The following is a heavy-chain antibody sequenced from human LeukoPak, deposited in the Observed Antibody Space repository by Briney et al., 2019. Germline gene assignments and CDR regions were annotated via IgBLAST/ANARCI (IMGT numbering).Heavy chain of an antibody. CDR2: IRSKANSYAT. CDR1: GFTFNGSV. Sequence: GGSLRLSCAASGFTFNGSVMHWVRQASGKGLEWVGRIRSKANSYATAYAASVKGRFTISRDDSKNTAYLQMNSLKTEDTAVYYCTRLPLIAAPERELDYWGQGTLVTVSS. D-gene: IGHD6-13*01. CDR3: TRLPLIAAPERELDY. J-gene: IGHJ4*02. V-gene: IGHV3-73*01.